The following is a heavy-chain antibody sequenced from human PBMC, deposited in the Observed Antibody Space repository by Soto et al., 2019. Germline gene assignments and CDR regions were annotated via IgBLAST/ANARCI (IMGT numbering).Heavy chain of an antibody. CDR3: ASTGYSSGWYGY. D-gene: IGHD6-19*01. V-gene: IGHV3-74*01. J-gene: IGHJ4*02. Sequence: PGGSLRLSCAASGFTFSSYWMHWVRQAPGKGLVWVSRINSDGSSTSYADSVKGRFTISRDNAKNTLYLQMNSLRAEDTAVYYWASTGYSSGWYGYWGQGTLVTVSS. CDR2: INSDGSST. CDR1: GFTFSSYW.